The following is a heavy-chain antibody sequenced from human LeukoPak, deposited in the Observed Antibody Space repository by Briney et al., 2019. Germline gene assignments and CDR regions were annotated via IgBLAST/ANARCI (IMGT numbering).Heavy chain of an antibody. Sequence: PGGSLRLSCAASGFTLSSCAMSWVRQAPGKGLEWVSAISGSGGSTYYADSVKGRFTISRDNSKNTLYLQMNSLRAEDTAVYYCAKGDSGGSAPLYYYYMDVWGKGTTVTVSS. CDR3: AKGDSGGSAPLYYYYMDV. CDR2: ISGSGGST. V-gene: IGHV3-23*01. J-gene: IGHJ6*03. D-gene: IGHD1-26*01. CDR1: GFTLSSCA.